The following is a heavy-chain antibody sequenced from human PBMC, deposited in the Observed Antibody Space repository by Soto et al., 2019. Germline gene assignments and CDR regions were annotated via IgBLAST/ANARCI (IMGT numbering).Heavy chain of an antibody. CDR1: GFTFSSYA. D-gene: IGHD3-22*01. Sequence: LRLSCAASGFTFSSYAMSWVRQAPGKGLEWVSAISGSGGSTYYADSVKGRFTISRDNSKNTLYLQMNSLRAEDTAVYYCAKDHPDSRGYYGPSWFDPWGQGTLVTVSS. J-gene: IGHJ5*02. CDR2: ISGSGGST. CDR3: AKDHPDSRGYYGPSWFDP. V-gene: IGHV3-23*01.